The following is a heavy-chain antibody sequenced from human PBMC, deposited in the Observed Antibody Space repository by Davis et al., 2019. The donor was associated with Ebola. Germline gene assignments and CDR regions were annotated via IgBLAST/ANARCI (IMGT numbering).Heavy chain of an antibody. CDR1: GYSFTNYW. CDR2: IYPGDSDT. CDR3: ARYSPEWWVDY. J-gene: IGHJ4*02. V-gene: IGHV5-51*01. D-gene: IGHD2-15*01. Sequence: GESLKISCKGSGYSFTNYWIGWVRQMPGKGLEWMGIIYPGDSDTRYSPSFQGQVTISVDKSISSAFLQWSSLKASDTAMYYCARYSPEWWVDYWGQGTLVTVSS.